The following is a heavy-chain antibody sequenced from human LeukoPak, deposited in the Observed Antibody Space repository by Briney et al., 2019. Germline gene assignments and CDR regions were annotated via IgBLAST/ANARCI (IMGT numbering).Heavy chain of an antibody. J-gene: IGHJ4*02. V-gene: IGHV4-39*01. CDR1: GGSISSSSYF. D-gene: IGHD3-22*01. CDR3: ASDSSGYLDC. Sequence: SETLSLTCTVPGGSISSSSYFWGWIRQPPGKGLEWIGSIYYSGTTYYNPSLRSRVTISVDTSKNQFSLKLSSVTAADTAVYYCASDSSGYLDCWGQGTLVTVSS. CDR2: IYYSGTT.